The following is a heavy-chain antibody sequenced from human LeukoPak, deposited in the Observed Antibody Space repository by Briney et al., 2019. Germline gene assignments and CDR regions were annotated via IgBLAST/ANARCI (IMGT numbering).Heavy chain of an antibody. CDR3: ASETYYYDSSGYEPPYGMDV. D-gene: IGHD3-22*01. CDR2: IYSGGST. J-gene: IGHJ6*02. V-gene: IGHV3-53*01. CDR1: GFTISSNY. Sequence: PGGSLRLSCAASGFTISSNYMSWVRQAPGKGLEWVSVIYSGGSTYYADSVKGRFTISRDNSKNTLYLQMNSLRAEDTAVYYCASETYYYDSSGYEPPYGMDVWGQGTTVTVSS.